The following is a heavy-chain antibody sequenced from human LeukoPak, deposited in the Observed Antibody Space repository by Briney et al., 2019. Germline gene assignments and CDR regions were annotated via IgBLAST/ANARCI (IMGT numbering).Heavy chain of an antibody. CDR3: PTYFYSSRTHGLCRY. Sequence: GGSLTLSCPHSAFTFSNAWMRWVGQAPGKGLEWVGRIKSTTDGGTTDYDAPVKGRFTISRDDSKNMLYLQMDSLETEDTAMYYCPTYFYSSRTHGLCRYWGQGALVTVSS. V-gene: IGHV3-15*01. CDR1: AFTFSNAW. D-gene: IGHD3-10*01. J-gene: IGHJ4*02. CDR2: IKSTTDGGTT.